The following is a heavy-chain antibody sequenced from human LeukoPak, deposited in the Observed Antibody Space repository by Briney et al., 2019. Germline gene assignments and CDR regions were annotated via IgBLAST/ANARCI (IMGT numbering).Heavy chain of an antibody. CDR1: GGSISGYF. J-gene: IGHJ5*01. CDR2: IYYTGTA. D-gene: IGHD4-11*01. Sequence: SETLSLTCTVSGGSISGYFWSWIRQPPGEGLQFIGYIYYTGTASYSPSLNSRVTMSVDTSKNQFSLKVTSVTAADTAIYYCAKFATVTVPNWLDFWGQGILVTVSS. V-gene: IGHV4-59*01. CDR3: AKFATVTVPNWLDF.